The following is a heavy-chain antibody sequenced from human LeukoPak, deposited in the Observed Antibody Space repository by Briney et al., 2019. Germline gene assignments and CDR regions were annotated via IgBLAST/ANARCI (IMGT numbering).Heavy chain of an antibody. CDR2: IDWDDDK. Sequence: SGPALVKPTQTLTLTCTFSGFSLSTSGMRVSWIRQPPGKALEWLARIDWDDDKFYSTSLKTRPTISTDTSKNQVVLTMTTMDPVDTATYYCAREGGIMITFGGVIEPYYFDYWGQGTLVTVSS. D-gene: IGHD3-16*02. V-gene: IGHV2-70*04. CDR1: GFSLSTSGMR. J-gene: IGHJ4*02. CDR3: AREGGIMITFGGVIEPYYFDY.